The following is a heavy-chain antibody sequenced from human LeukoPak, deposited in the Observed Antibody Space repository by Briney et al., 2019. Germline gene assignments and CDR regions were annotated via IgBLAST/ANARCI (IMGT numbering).Heavy chain of an antibody. CDR1: GYRFTNHW. Sequence: PGESLKISCKASGYRFTNHWIAWVRQMPGKGLELMGSIYTGDSDTRYSTSFQGQITISADKSVATAYLQWSSLKASDTAIYYCARQGVYFSDGSAFYHWGQGTLITVSS. D-gene: IGHD3-22*01. V-gene: IGHV5-51*01. J-gene: IGHJ4*02. CDR3: ARQGVYFSDGSAFYH. CDR2: IYTGDSDT.